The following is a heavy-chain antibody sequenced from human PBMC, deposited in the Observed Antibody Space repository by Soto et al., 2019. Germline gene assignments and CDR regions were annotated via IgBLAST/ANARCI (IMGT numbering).Heavy chain of an antibody. D-gene: IGHD3-10*01. CDR2: IQYSGST. CDR1: GGSISPYY. CDR3: ARGGGLFEY. V-gene: IGHV4-59*01. J-gene: IGHJ4*02. Sequence: SETLSLTCTVSGGSISPYYWSWIRQAPGKGLEWVGYIQYSGSTNYNPSLRSRVTISVDTSKNQFSLKLTSVTAADTAMYYCARGGGLFEYWGQGTLVTVSS.